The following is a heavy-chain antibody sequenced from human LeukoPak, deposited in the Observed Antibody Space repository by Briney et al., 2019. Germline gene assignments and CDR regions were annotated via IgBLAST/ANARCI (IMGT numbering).Heavy chain of an antibody. V-gene: IGHV1-69*05. CDR1: GGTFSSYA. CDR2: IIPIFGTA. CDR3: ARDLSAAAGTA. Sequence: ASVKVSCKASGGTFSSYAISWVRQAPGQGLEWMGRIIPIFGTANYAQKFQGRVTITTDESTSTAYMELSSLRSEDTAVYYCARDLSAAAGTAWGQGTLVTVSS. J-gene: IGHJ4*02. D-gene: IGHD6-13*01.